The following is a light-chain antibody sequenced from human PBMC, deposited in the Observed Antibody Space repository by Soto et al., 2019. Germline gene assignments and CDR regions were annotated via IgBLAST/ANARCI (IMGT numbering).Light chain of an antibody. J-gene: IGKJ5*01. V-gene: IGKV1-39*01. CDR1: QDIYTF. CDR2: GAS. CDR3: EQSYITPPIT. Sequence: IQSAQSPSSLSASVGYRVTIACRASQDIYTFLNWYQQKPGKAPKLLIFGASSLQSGVPSRFSGSGSGTVFTLTISSLQPEDFATYYCEQSYITPPITFGQGTRLAIK.